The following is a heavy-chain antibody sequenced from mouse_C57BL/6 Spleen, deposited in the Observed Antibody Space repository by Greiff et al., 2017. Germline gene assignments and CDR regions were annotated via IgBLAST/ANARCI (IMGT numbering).Heavy chain of an antibody. D-gene: IGHD3-1*01. CDR3: ARSGRERASRGAMDN. CDR2: IHPNSGST. J-gene: IGHJ4*01. CDR1: GYTFTSYW. V-gene: IGHV1-64*01. Sequence: QVQLQQPGAELVKPGASVKLSCKASGYTFTSYWMHWVQQRPGQGLEWIGMIHPNSGSTNSNEQFKSKATLTVARSSSNAYVQRSSLTSGDSAVYYCARSGRERASRGAMDNWGKGTSVTVSS.